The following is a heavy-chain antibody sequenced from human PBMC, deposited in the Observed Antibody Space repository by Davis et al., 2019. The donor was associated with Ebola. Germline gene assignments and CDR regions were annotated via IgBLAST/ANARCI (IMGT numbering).Heavy chain of an antibody. CDR2: ISGSGGST. J-gene: IGHJ4*02. Sequence: GESLKISCAASGFTFSSYAMSWVRQAPGKGLEWVSAISGSGGSTYYADSVKGRFTISRDNSKNTLYLQMNSLRAEDTAVYYCAKDTQQLVGWAFDYWGQGTLVTVSS. D-gene: IGHD6-13*01. CDR1: GFTFSSYA. V-gene: IGHV3-23*01. CDR3: AKDTQQLVGWAFDY.